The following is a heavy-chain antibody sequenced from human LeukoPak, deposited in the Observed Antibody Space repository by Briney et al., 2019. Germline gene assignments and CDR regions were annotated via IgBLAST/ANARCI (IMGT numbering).Heavy chain of an antibody. CDR2: IKQDGSEK. V-gene: IGHV3-7*01. Sequence: GGSLRLSCAASEFTFNSYWMSWVRQAPGKGLEWVANIKQDGSEKYYVDSVKGRFTISRDNAKNSLYLQMNSLRAEDTAMYYCARDLYRIVVVPHYFDYWGQGTLVTVSS. CDR3: ARDLYRIVVVPHYFDY. J-gene: IGHJ4*02. D-gene: IGHD3-22*01. CDR1: EFTFNSYW.